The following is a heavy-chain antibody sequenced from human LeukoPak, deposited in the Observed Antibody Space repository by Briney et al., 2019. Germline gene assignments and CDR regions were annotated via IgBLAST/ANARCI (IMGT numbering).Heavy chain of an antibody. Sequence: GGSLRLSCAASGFTVGSSYMNWVRQAPGKGLEWVSGISGGGGSTYYADSVKGRFTISRDNSKNTLYLQIDSLRAEDTALYYCAKGSGINHYHWIDPWGQGTLVTVSS. CDR1: GFTVGSSY. J-gene: IGHJ5*02. V-gene: IGHV3-23*01. CDR2: ISGGGGST. D-gene: IGHD1-14*01. CDR3: AKGSGINHYHWIDP.